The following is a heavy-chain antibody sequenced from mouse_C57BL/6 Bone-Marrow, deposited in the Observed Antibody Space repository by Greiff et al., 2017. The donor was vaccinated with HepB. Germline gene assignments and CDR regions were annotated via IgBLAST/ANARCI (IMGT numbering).Heavy chain of an antibody. CDR3: AREDGAVATDWYFDV. D-gene: IGHD1-1*01. CDR1: GYTFTDDY. Sequence: VHLVESGAELVRPGASVKLSCKASGYTFTDDYINWVKQRPGQGLEWIARIYPGSGNTYYNEKFKGKATLTAEKSSSTAYMQLSSLTSEDSAVYFCAREDGAVATDWYFDVWGTGTTVTVSS. CDR2: IYPGSGNT. V-gene: IGHV1-76*01. J-gene: IGHJ1*03.